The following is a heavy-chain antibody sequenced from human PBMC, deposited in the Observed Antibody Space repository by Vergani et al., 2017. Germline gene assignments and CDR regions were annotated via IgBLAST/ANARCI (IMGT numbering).Heavy chain of an antibody. Sequence: QVQLQESGPGLVKPSQTLSLTCTVFGGSISSYYWSWIPQPPGKGLEWIGYIYYRGSTNYNPSLKSPVTISVDTSKNQFSLKLSSVTAADTAVYYCARYSLGSGSHYYYGMDVWGQGTTVTVSS. CDR2: IYYRGST. D-gene: IGHD3-22*01. CDR3: ARYSLGSGSHYYYGMDV. CDR1: GGSISSYY. V-gene: IGHV4-59*01. J-gene: IGHJ6*02.